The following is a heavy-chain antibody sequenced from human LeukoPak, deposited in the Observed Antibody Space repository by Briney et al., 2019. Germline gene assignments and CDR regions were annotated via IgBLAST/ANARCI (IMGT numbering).Heavy chain of an antibody. CDR3: ARGGSMFFDS. J-gene: IGHJ4*02. V-gene: IGHV3-7*04. Sequence: GGSLRLSCAASAFNLSNYWMSWVRQAPGKGLEWVANTKEDGSEKYYVDSVKGRLTISRDNAKNSLYLQMNSLRVEDTAVYYCARGGSMFFDSWGQGTLVTVSS. D-gene: IGHD3-10*01. CDR1: AFNLSNYW. CDR2: TKEDGSEK.